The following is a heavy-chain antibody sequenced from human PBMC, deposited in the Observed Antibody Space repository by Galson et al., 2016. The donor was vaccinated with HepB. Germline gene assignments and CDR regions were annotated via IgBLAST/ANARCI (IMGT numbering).Heavy chain of an antibody. CDR2: IDWDDDE. CDR1: GLSLSPSRMC. Sequence: PALVKPTQTLTLTCTFSGLSLSPSRMCVSWLRQSPGKALEWLALIDWDDDEYYSTSLKTRLTISKDTSKNQVVLTMTNMVPVDTATYYCARCGGSYSFYYFDHWGQGAPVTVSS. CDR3: ARCGGSYSFYYFDH. D-gene: IGHD1-26*01. J-gene: IGHJ4*02. V-gene: IGHV2-70*13.